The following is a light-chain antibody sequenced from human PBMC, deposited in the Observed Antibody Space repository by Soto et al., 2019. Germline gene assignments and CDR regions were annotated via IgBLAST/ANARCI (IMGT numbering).Light chain of an antibody. CDR3: QQSYSSNT. CDR1: QSVLSRSNNKNF. J-gene: IGKJ3*01. V-gene: IGKV4-1*01. Sequence: DIVMTQSPDSLAVSLGERATISCKSSQSVLSRSNNKNFLAWYQQKPGQPPKLLMYWASTRESGVPDRFSGSGSGTDFTLIISSLHAEDVAVYYCQQSYSSNTFGPGTKVDIK. CDR2: WAS.